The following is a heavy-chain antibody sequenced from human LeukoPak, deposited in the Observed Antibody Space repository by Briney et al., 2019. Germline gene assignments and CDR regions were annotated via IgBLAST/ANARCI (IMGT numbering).Heavy chain of an antibody. CDR3: ARADYSSTWSHDYYYMDV. J-gene: IGHJ6*03. V-gene: IGHV4-38-2*02. CDR1: GYSISSGYY. Sequence: PSETLSLTCTASGYSISSGYYWWWIRQPPGKGLEWIGSIYHSGSTYYNPSLKSRVTISVDTSKNQFSLKLSSVTAADTAVYYCARADYSSTWSHDYYYMDVWGKGTTVTVSS. CDR2: IYHSGST. D-gene: IGHD6-13*01.